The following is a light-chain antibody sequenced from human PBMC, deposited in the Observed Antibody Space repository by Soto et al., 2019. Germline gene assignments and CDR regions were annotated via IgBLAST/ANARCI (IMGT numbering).Light chain of an antibody. CDR2: VAS. V-gene: IGKV3-20*01. J-gene: IGKJ4*01. CDR1: QSINSRH. CDR3: QHDDNSPLT. Sequence: EVVLTQSPGTLSLSPGERATLSCRASQSINSRHLVWYQQKLGQAPRLLIYVASTRANCIPDRFSGSASGTDFTLTITRLEPEDFALYYCQHDDNSPLTFGGGTKVEI.